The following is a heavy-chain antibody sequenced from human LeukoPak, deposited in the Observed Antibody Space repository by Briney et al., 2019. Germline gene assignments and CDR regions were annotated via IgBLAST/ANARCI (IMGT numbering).Heavy chain of an antibody. CDR2: IYYSGST. V-gene: IGHV4-59*08. CDR3: ARQRIHWFDP. CDR1: GGSISSYY. Sequence: NPSETLSLTCTVSGGSISSYYWSWIRQPPGKGLEWIGYIYYSGSTNYNPSLKSRVTISVDTSKNQFSLKLSSVTAADTAVYYCARQRIHWFDPWGQGTLDTVSS. J-gene: IGHJ5*02.